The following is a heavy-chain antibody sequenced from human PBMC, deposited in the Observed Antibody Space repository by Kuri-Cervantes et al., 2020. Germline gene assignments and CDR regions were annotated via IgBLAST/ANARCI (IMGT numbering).Heavy chain of an antibody. V-gene: IGHV3-21*01. J-gene: IGHJ3*02. D-gene: IGHD3-22*01. CDR1: GFTFSDYY. CDR2: ISSSSSYI. Sequence: GESLKISCAASGFTFSDYYMNWVRQAPGKGLEWVSSISSSSSYIYYADSVKGRFTISRDNAKNSLYLQMNSLRAEDTAVYYCAREGHYYDSSISGLNAFDIWGQGTMVTVSS. CDR3: AREGHYYDSSISGLNAFDI.